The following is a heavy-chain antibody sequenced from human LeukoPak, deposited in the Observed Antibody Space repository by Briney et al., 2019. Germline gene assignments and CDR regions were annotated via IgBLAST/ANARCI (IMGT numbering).Heavy chain of an antibody. CDR1: GGSISSGDYY. J-gene: IGHJ6*02. CDR2: IYYSGST. V-gene: IGHV4-30-4*02. D-gene: IGHD6-19*01. Sequence: KSSETLSLTCTVSGGSISSGDYYWSWIRQPPGKGLEWIGYIYYSGSTYYNPSLRSRVTISVDTSKNQFSLKLSSVTAADTAVYYCARAGRSGWSNYYYYGMDVWGQGTTVTVSS. CDR3: ARAGRSGWSNYYYYGMDV.